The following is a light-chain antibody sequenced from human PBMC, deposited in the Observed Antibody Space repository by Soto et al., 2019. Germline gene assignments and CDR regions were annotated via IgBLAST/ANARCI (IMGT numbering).Light chain of an antibody. V-gene: IGKV3-20*01. J-gene: IGKJ2*01. CDR2: AVS. CDR1: QSISSGY. Sequence: EIVLTQSPGTLSLSPGERATLSCRASQSISSGYLTWYQQKPGQAPRLLIYAVSSRATGIPDRFTGSGSGTDFTLTISRLEPEDFAVYYCQQYGSSFRYTFGQGTKLELK. CDR3: QQYGSSFRYT.